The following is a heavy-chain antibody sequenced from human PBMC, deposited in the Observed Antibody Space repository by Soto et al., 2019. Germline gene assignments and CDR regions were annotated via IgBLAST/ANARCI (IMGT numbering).Heavy chain of an antibody. Sequence: SVKVSCKASGGTFSSYAISWVRQAPGQGLEWMGGIIPIFGTANYAQKFQGRVTITADESTSTAYMELSSLRSEDTAVYYCAGAHYSTTPLDNAYHYDMDVWGQGTTVTVSS. J-gene: IGHJ6*02. D-gene: IGHD6-13*01. CDR2: IIPIFGTA. CDR1: GGTFSSYA. V-gene: IGHV1-69*13. CDR3: AGAHYSTTPLDNAYHYDMDV.